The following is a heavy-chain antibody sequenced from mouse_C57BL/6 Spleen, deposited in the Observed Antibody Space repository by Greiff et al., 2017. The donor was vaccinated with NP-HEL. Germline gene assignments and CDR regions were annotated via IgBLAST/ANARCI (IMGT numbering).Heavy chain of an antibody. Sequence: VQLQQSGAELVRPGASVTLSCKASGYTFTDYEMHWVKQTPVHGLEWIGAIDPETGGTAYNQKFKGKAILTADKSSSTAYMELRSLTSEDSAVYYCTRGTTMVTSYYAMDYWGQGTSVTVSS. CDR1: GYTFTDYE. D-gene: IGHD2-2*01. V-gene: IGHV1-15*01. CDR3: TRGTTMVTSYYAMDY. CDR2: IDPETGGT. J-gene: IGHJ4*01.